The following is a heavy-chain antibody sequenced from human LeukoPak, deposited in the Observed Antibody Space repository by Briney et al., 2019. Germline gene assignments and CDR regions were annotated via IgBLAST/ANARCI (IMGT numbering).Heavy chain of an antibody. J-gene: IGHJ6*03. D-gene: IGHD3-10*01. CDR2: ISSSSSYI. Sequence: GGSLRLSCAASGFTFSSYSMNWVRQAPGKGLEWVSSISSSSSYIYYADSVKGRFTISRDNAKNSLYLQMNSLRAEDTAVYYCAGDRDYYGSGSYGIDYYYYYYMDVWGKGTTVTISS. CDR3: AGDRDYYGSGSYGIDYYYYYYMDV. CDR1: GFTFSSYS. V-gene: IGHV3-21*01.